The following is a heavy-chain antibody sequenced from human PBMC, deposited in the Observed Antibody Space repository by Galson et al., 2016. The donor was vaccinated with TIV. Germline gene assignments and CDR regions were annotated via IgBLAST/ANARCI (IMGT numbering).Heavy chain of an antibody. Sequence: SGKVSCKASGYTFSNFAITWVRQAPGQGLEWMGYMSAYSGASNYAQEFQGRVTITTDTSTSTAYMELRNLRFDDTAVHYCARYSSTSSRRFDYWGQGTLVTVSA. J-gene: IGHJ4*02. D-gene: IGHD6-6*01. CDR2: MSAYSGAS. CDR3: ARYSSTSSRRFDY. V-gene: IGHV1-18*01. CDR1: GYTFSNFA.